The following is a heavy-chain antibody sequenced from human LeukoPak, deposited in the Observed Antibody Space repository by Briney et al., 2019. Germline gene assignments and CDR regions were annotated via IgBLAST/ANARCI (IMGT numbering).Heavy chain of an antibody. V-gene: IGHV3-53*01. D-gene: IGHD2-15*01. CDR2: IYSGGST. CDR1: GFTFSSYA. CDR3: AREGYCSGGSCYFTDY. Sequence: PGGSLRHSCAASGFTFSSYAMSWVRQAPGKGLEWVSVIYSGGSTYYADSVKGRFTISRDNSKNTLYLQMNSLRAEDTAVYYCAREGYCSGGSCYFTDYWGQGTLVTVSS. J-gene: IGHJ4*02.